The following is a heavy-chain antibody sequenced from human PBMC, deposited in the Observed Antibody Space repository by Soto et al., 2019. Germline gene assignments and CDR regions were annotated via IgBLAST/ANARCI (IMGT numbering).Heavy chain of an antibody. J-gene: IGHJ4*02. Sequence: QVQLVESGGGVVQPGRSLRLSCAASGFTFSSYGMHWVRQAPGKGLEWVAVISYDGSNKYYADSVKGRFTISRDNSKNTLYLQMNSLRAEDTAVYYCATLHSSGWCLDYWGQGTLVTVSS. V-gene: IGHV3-30*03. CDR3: ATLHSSGWCLDY. CDR2: ISYDGSNK. CDR1: GFTFSSYG. D-gene: IGHD6-19*01.